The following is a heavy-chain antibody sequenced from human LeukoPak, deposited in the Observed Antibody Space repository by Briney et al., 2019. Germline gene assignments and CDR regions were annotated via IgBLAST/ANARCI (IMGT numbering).Heavy chain of an antibody. D-gene: IGHD1-1*01. V-gene: IGHV1-3*01. CDR2: INAGNGNT. CDR1: GYTFTSYA. J-gene: IGHJ4*02. Sequence: ASVKVSCKASGYTFTSYAMHWVRQAPGLRLEWMGWINAGNGNTKYSQKFQGRVTITRDTSASTAYMELSSLRSEDTAVYYCARGLSRYPQYYFDYWGQGTLVTVSS. CDR3: ARGLSRYPQYYFDY.